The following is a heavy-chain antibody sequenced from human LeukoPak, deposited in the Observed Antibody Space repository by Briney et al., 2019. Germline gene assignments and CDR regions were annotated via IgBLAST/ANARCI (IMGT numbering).Heavy chain of an antibody. CDR2: ISSSSSYM. D-gene: IGHD3-10*01. CDR1: GFIFSNYY. Sequence: GGSLRLSCAASGFIFSNYYMHWVRQAPGKGLEWVSSISSSSSYMYYADSVKGRFTISRDNARNSLYLQMNSLRAEDTAVYYCVGPDSQFDCWGQGTLVTVSS. V-gene: IGHV3-21*01. J-gene: IGHJ4*02. CDR3: VGPDSQFDC.